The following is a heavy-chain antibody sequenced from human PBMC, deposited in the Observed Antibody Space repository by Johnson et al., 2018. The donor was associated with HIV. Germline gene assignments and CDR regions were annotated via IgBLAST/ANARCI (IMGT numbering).Heavy chain of an antibody. CDR2: ISYDGNNK. CDR1: EFTFSRFA. CDR3: AKDRFMFLENPVDGFDV. D-gene: IGHD3-3*01. J-gene: IGHJ3*01. V-gene: IGHV3-30-3*02. Sequence: QVQLVESGGGVVRPGRSLRLSCAACEFTFSRFAMHWVRQAPGKGLEWVAVISYDGNNKYFADSVWGLFTISRDNSNSTLFLQMNSLRAEDTAMYYCAKDRFMFLENPVDGFDVWGGDNGHPLF.